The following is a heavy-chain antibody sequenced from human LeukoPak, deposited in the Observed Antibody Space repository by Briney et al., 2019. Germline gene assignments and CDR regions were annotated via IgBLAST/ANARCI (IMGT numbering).Heavy chain of an antibody. V-gene: IGHV3-53*01. CDR2: IHSGGST. CDR1: GFTVSSNY. CDR3: AREDDSSGYSDY. Sequence: PGGSLRLSCAASGFTVSSNYMSWVRQAPGKGLEWVSVIHSGGSTYYADSAKGRFTISRDNSKNALSLQMNSLRVDDTAVYYCAREDDSSGYSDYWGQGTLVTVSS. D-gene: IGHD3-22*01. J-gene: IGHJ4*02.